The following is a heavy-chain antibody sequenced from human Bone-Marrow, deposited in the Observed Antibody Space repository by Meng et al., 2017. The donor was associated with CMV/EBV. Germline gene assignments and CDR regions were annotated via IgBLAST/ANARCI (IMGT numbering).Heavy chain of an antibody. Sequence: GGSLRLSCTASGFTFGDYAMSWVRQAPGKGLEWVGFIRGKAYGGTTEYAASVKGRFTISRDDSKSIAYLQMNSLKTEDTAVYYCTRTTTLYYYYYGMDVWGQGTTVTVPS. CDR2: IRGKAYGGTT. J-gene: IGHJ6*02. CDR1: GFTFGDYA. CDR3: TRTTTLYYYYYGMDV. V-gene: IGHV3-49*04. D-gene: IGHD4-11*01.